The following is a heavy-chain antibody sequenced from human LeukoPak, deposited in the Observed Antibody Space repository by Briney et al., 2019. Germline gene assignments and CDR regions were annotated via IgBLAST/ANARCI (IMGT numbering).Heavy chain of an antibody. Sequence: PGGSLRLSCAASGFTFTSYSMHWVRQTPGEGREGVSSINNDGSYKLYADSVKGRFTIYRDNGKNSVYLQMNSLRVEDTALYYCARGDDFWGDRDAFDIWGQGTMVTVSS. V-gene: IGHV3-21*01. CDR3: ARGDDFWGDRDAFDI. D-gene: IGHD3-3*01. CDR1: GFTFTSYS. J-gene: IGHJ3*02. CDR2: INNDGSYK.